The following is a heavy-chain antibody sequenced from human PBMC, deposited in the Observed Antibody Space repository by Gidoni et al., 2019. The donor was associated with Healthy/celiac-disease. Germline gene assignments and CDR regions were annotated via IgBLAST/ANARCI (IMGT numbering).Heavy chain of an antibody. V-gene: IGHV3-7*03. D-gene: IGHD1-26*01. CDR1: GFTFSRYW. CDR2: IKPDVSEK. J-gene: IGHJ6*02. CDR3: ARDSGPRNGMDV. Sequence: EVQLVDSGGGLVQPGGSLRLPCAPSGFTFSRYWMSWVRQDPGKGLEWVAKIKPDVSEKNYVDSVKGRFTISRDNAKNSLYLQMNSLRAEDTAVYYCARDSGPRNGMDVWGQGTTVTVSS.